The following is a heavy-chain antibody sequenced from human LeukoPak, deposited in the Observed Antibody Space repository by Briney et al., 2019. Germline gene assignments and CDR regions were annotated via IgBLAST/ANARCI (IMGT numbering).Heavy chain of an antibody. Sequence: SETLSLTCTVSGGSISSSSYYWGWIRQPPGQGLEWIGSIYYSGSTYYNPSLKSRVTISVDTSKNQFSLKLSSVTAADTAVYYCARVGGLYNYDILTGYLYYFDYWGQGTLVTVSS. D-gene: IGHD3-9*01. CDR3: ARVGGLYNYDILTGYLYYFDY. V-gene: IGHV4-39*01. CDR2: IYYSGST. CDR1: GGSISSSSYY. J-gene: IGHJ4*02.